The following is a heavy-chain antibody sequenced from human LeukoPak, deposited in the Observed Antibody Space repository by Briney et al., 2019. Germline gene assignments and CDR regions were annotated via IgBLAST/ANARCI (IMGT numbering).Heavy chain of an antibody. CDR3: AKVSIARIAAAGNDAFDI. J-gene: IGHJ3*02. CDR1: GLTFSSYA. Sequence: PDGSLPLSCAASGLTFSSYAMSWVRQAPGKGLEWVSGISGSGDSTYYADSVYGRFTIARDNSKNTLYLQMNSLRAEDTAVYYCAKVSIARIAAAGNDAFDIWGQGTMVTVSS. V-gene: IGHV3-23*01. CDR2: ISGSGDST. D-gene: IGHD6-13*01.